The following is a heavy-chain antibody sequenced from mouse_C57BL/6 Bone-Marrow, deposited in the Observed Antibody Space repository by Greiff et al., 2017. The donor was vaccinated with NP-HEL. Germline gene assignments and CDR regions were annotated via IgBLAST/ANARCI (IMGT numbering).Heavy chain of an antibody. CDR3: ARRGGYY. CDR2: ISNGGGST. J-gene: IGHJ4*01. V-gene: IGHV5-12*01. Sequence: EVKLVESGGGLVQPGGSLKLSCAASGFTFSDYYMYWVRQTPEKRLEWVAYISNGGGSTNYPDNVKGRFTISRDNANNTLYLQMSRLKSDYTAMYYCARRGGYYWGQGTSVTVSS. CDR1: GFTFSDYY.